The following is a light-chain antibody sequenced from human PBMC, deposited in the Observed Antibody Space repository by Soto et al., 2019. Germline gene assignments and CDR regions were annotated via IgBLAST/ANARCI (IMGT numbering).Light chain of an antibody. J-gene: IGLJ2*01. V-gene: IGLV2-23*01. CDR2: QDI. Sequence: QLVLTQPASVSGSLGQSITISCTGTSSDVGRYSLVSWYQQYPGKAPRLMIYQDIERPSGVSNRFSASKSGNTASLTISGLQTEDEANYYCCSYAGGTSVVFGGGTKLTVL. CDR3: CSYAGGTSVV. CDR1: SSDVGRYSL.